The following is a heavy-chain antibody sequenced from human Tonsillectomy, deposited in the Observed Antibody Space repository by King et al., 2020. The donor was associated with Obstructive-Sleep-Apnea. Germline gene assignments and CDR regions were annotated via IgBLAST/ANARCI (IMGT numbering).Heavy chain of an antibody. CDR1: GDSISSGGYY. Sequence: VQLQESGPGLVKPSQTLSLTCSVSGDSISSGGYYWTWIRQHPGKGLEWIGHMFYIGTTYYNPSLKSRVTISADTSKNQFSLRLTSVTAADTAVFYFARGGGYTSLDYWGQGTLVTVSS. D-gene: IGHD5-18*01. CDR2: MFYIGTT. V-gene: IGHV4-31*03. CDR3: ARGGGYTSLDY. J-gene: IGHJ4*02.